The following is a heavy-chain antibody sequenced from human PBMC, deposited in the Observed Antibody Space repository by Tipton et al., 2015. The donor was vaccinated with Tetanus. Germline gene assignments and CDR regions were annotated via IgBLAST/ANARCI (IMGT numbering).Heavy chain of an antibody. CDR3: AREVKGDLDS. CDR2: ISQDASRT. CDR1: GFSFSSYG. D-gene: IGHD2-21*02. J-gene: IGHJ4*02. Sequence: SGFSFSSYGMHWVRQAPGKGLEWVAAISQDASRTYYADSVKGRFSISRDNSRNTLFLEMNSLRVEDTALYYCAREVKGDLDSWGQGTLVTVSS. V-gene: IGHV3-30*19.